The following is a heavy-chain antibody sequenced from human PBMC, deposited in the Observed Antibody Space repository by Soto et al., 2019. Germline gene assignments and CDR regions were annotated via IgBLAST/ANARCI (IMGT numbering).Heavy chain of an antibody. J-gene: IGHJ5*02. CDR1: GVSISSISSY. CDR2: IYFIGSS. Sequence: SETLSLTCSVSGVSISSISSYWGWIRQSPGKGLEWIGSIYFIGSSYSNPSLKSRVTISVDTSKNQLSLKLNSVTAADTAVYFCTRQDDKFISRAWGQR. V-gene: IGHV4-39*01. CDR3: TRQDDKFISRA. D-gene: IGHD3-22*01.